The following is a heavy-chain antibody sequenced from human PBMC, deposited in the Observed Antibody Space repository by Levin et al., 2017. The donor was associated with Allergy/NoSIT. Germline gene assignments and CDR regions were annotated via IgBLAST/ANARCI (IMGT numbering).Heavy chain of an antibody. CDR2: IIPIFGTA. CDR3: ARVYCSGGSCHSYYYGMDG. CDR1: GGTFSSYA. Sequence: ASVKVSCKASGGTFSSYAISWVRQAPGQGLEWMGGIIPIFGTANYAQKFQGRVTITADKSTSTAYMELSSLRSEDTAMYYCARVYCSGGSCHSYYYGMDGWGQGTTVTVAS. D-gene: IGHD2-15*01. J-gene: IGHJ6*02. V-gene: IGHV1-69*06.